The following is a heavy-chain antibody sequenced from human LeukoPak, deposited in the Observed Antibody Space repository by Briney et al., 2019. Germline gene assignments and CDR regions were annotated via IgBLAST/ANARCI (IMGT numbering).Heavy chain of an antibody. D-gene: IGHD3-16*01. CDR3: ARGGGLDF. Sequence: GGSLRLSCAASGFTFSSYWMNWARQAPGKGLEWVASINHNGNVNYYVDSVKGRFTISRDNARNSLYLQMSNLRAEGTAVYFCARGGGLDFWGQGATVTVSS. J-gene: IGHJ6*02. CDR1: GFTFSSYW. CDR2: INHNGNVN. V-gene: IGHV3-7*03.